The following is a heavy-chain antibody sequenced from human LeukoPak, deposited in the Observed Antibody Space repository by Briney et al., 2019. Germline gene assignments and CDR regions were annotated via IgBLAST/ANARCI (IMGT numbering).Heavy chain of an antibody. CDR2: IYYSGST. V-gene: IGHV4-30-4*08. J-gene: IGHJ4*02. D-gene: IGHD4-17*01. Sequence: PSETLSLTCTVSGGSISSGDYYWSWIRQPPGKGLEWIGYIYYSGSTYYNPSLKSRVTISVDTSKNQFSLKLSSVTAADTAVYYCARDPNGDYGDYWGQGTLVTVSS. CDR1: GGSISSGDYY. CDR3: ARDPNGDYGDY.